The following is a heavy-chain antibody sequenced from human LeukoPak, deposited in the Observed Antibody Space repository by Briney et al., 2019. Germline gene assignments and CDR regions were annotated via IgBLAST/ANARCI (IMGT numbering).Heavy chain of an antibody. J-gene: IGHJ4*02. CDR2: ISSSGSTI. V-gene: IGHV3-48*03. CDR3: AREERWLQSFALIDY. Sequence: GGSLRLSCAASGFTFSSYEMNWVRQAPGKGLEWVSYISSSGSTIYYADSVKGRFTISRDNAKNSLYLQMNSLRAEDTAFYYCAREERWLQSFALIDYWGQGTLLTVSS. CDR1: GFTFSSYE. D-gene: IGHD5-24*01.